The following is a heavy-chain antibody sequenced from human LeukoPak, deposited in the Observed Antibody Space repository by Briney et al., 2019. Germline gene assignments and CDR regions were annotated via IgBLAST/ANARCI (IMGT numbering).Heavy chain of an antibody. V-gene: IGHV3-7*01. CDR2: IKQDGSEK. J-gene: IGHJ4*02. D-gene: IGHD2-21*02. CDR1: GFTFSSYW. CDR3: SRLVVVTDKADYSDY. Sequence: PGGSLRLSCAASGFTFSSYWMSWVRQAPGKGLEWVANIKQDGSEKYYVDSVKGRFTISRDNAKNSLYLQMNSLRVEDTAVYYCSRLVVVTDKADYSDYWGQGTLVTVSS.